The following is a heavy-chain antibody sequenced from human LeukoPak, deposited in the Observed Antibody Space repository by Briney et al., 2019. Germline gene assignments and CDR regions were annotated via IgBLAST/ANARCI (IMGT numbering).Heavy chain of an antibody. Sequence: TGGSLSLSCAASGFTFSSYSMNWVRQAPGKGLEWVSSISSSSSYIYYADSVKGRFTISRDNAKNSLYLQMNSLRAEDTAVYYCARDRRDIVVVVAATVDAFDIWGQGTLVTVS. CDR2: ISSSSSYI. J-gene: IGHJ3*02. V-gene: IGHV3-21*01. CDR3: ARDRRDIVVVVAATVDAFDI. CDR1: GFTFSSYS. D-gene: IGHD2-15*01.